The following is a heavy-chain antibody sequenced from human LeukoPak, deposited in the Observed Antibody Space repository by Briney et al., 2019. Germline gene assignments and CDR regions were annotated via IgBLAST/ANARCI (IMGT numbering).Heavy chain of an antibody. V-gene: IGHV1-8*03. CDR2: MNPNSGNT. J-gene: IGHJ5*02. CDR3: ARGRVAAAGTSNWFDP. Sequence: ASVKVSCKASGYTFTSYDINWVRQATGQGLEWMGWMNPNSGNTGYAQKFQGRVTITRNTSISTAYMELSSLRSEDTAVYYCARGRVAAAGTSNWFDPWGQGTLATVSS. CDR1: GYTFTSYD. D-gene: IGHD6-13*01.